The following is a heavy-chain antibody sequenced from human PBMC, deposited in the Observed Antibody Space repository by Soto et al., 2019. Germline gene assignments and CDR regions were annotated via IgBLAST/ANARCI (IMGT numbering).Heavy chain of an antibody. V-gene: IGHV1-69*01. D-gene: IGHD3-10*01. CDR2: IIPIFGTA. Sequence: QVQLVQSGAEVKKPASSVKVSCKASGGTFSSYAISWVRQAPGQGLEWMGGIIPIFGTANYAQKFQGRVTITADESTSTAYMELSSVRSEDTAVYYCARDSLLWFGHSTYYFDYWGQGTLVTVSS. CDR1: GGTFSSYA. J-gene: IGHJ4*02. CDR3: ARDSLLWFGHSTYYFDY.